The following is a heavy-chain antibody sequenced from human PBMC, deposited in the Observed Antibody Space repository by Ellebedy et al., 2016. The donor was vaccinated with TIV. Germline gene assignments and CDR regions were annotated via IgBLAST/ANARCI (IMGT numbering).Heavy chain of an antibody. Sequence: PGGSLRLSCAASGFTLSSYAMHWVRQAPGKGLEWVAVISYDGGTTYYAASVKGRFSISRDTSENTLSLQMNSLRVEDTGVYFCASVPPAHLTGHYWGQGTQVTVSS. CDR3: ASVPPAHLTGHY. V-gene: IGHV3-30*04. D-gene: IGHD3-9*01. CDR1: GFTLSSYA. CDR2: ISYDGGTT. J-gene: IGHJ4*02.